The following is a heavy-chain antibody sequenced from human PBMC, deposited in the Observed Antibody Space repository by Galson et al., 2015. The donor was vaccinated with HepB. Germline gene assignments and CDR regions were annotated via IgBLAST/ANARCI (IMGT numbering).Heavy chain of an antibody. CDR2: IDPTDSYT. CDR1: GYSFTTFW. D-gene: IGHD5-24*01. CDR3: ARSRDGYKGDF. V-gene: IGHV5-10-1*01. J-gene: IGHJ4*02. Sequence: QSGAEVKKPGESLKISCKGSGYSFTTFWITWVRQMPGKGLEWMGNIDPTDSYTKYSPSFQGHVSISTDDSISTAYLQWGSLKASDTAIYYCARSRDGYKGDFWGQGTLVTVSS.